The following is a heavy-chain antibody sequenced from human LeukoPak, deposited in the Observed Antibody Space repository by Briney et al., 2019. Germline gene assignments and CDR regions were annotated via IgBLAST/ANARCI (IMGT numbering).Heavy chain of an antibody. CDR2: IKQDEGEK. V-gene: IGHV3-7*01. CDR1: GFSFSSYW. J-gene: IGHJ6*03. Sequence: GGSLRLSGAASGFSFSSYWMSWVRQAPGKGLEWVANIKQDEGEKYYVDSVRGRFTISRDNAKNSLYLQMNSLRAEDTAVYYCAREASLNYMDVWGKGTTVTVSS. CDR3: AREASLNYMDV.